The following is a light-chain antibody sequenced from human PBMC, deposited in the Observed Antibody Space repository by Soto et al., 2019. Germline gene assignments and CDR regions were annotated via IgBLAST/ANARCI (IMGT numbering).Light chain of an antibody. CDR1: QTVRNNY. CDR3: QQSSSSPIT. V-gene: IGKV3-20*01. J-gene: IGKJ5*01. Sequence: EFVLTQSPGTLSLSPGEIATLSFRASQTVRNNYLAWYQQKPGQAPRLLIYDASSRATGIPDRFSGGGSGTDFTLTISRLEPEDFAVYYCQQSSSSPITFGQGTRLEIK. CDR2: DAS.